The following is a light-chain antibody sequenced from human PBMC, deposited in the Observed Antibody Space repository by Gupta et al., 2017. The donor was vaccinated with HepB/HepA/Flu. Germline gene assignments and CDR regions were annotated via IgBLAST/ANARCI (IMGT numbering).Light chain of an antibody. CDR1: QNGVYSNNKDF. CDR3: RYDASTPNT. CDR2: CES. V-gene: IGKV4-1*01. Sequence: IVMTQSPDSLAVSLGERANINCKSSQNGVYSNNKDFLAWHQQKPGHPPKLLISCESTREAPVPVSFSGSGSGIALTLSILSRQAEAMAVYYCRYDASTPNTFGQGTPLEIK. J-gene: IGKJ5*01.